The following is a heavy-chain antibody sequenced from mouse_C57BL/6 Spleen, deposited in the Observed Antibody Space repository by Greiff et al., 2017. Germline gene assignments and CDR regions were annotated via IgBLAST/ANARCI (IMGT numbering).Heavy chain of an antibody. Sequence: QVQLQQPGAELVKPGASVKLSCKASGYNFTSYWMQWVKQRPGQGLEWIGEIDPSDGDTNYNQKFKGKATVTVDTSSSTAYLQLSSLTSEYSAVYYCARGGTTVVPFAYWGQGTLVTVSA. CDR2: IDPSDGDT. CDR3: ARGGTTVVPFAY. J-gene: IGHJ3*01. D-gene: IGHD1-1*01. V-gene: IGHV1-50*01. CDR1: GYNFTSYW.